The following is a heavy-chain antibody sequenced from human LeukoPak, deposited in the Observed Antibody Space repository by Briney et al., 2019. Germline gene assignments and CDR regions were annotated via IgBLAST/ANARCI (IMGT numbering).Heavy chain of an antibody. J-gene: IGHJ6*02. CDR1: GGSFSGYY. D-gene: IGHD3-3*01. CDR2: INHSGST. Sequence: SETLSLTCAVYGGSFSGYYWSWIRQPPGKGLEWIGEINHSGSTNYNPSLKSRVTISVDTSKNQFSLKLSSVTVADTAVYYCASLFWSGYYSIFGMDVWGQGTTVTVSS. CDR3: ASLFWSGYYSIFGMDV. V-gene: IGHV4-34*01.